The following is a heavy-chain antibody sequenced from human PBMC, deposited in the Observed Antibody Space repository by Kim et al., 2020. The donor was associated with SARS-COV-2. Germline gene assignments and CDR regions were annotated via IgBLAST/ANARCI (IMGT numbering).Heavy chain of an antibody. CDR3: AREGDSSSCNDY. V-gene: IGHV3-21*01. CDR2: ISSSSSYI. J-gene: IGHJ4*02. Sequence: GGSLRLSCAASGFTFSSYSMNWVRQAPGKGLEWVSSISSSSSYIYYADSVKGRFTISRDNAKNSLYLQMNSLRAEDTAVYYCAREGDSSSCNDYWGQGTLVTVSS. D-gene: IGHD6-13*01. CDR1: GFTFSSYS.